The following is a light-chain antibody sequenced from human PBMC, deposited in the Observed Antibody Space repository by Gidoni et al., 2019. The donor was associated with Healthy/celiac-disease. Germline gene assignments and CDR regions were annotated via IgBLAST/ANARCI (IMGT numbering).Light chain of an antibody. Sequence: DIVMPQSPLSLPVTPGEPASISCRSSQSLLHSDGYNCLDWYLQKPGQSPQLLIYLGSNRASGVPDRFSGSGSGTDFTLRISRVEAEDVGVYYCMQALQTPLTFGGGTKVEIK. CDR2: LGS. J-gene: IGKJ4*01. V-gene: IGKV2-28*01. CDR1: QSLLHSDGYNC. CDR3: MQALQTPLT.